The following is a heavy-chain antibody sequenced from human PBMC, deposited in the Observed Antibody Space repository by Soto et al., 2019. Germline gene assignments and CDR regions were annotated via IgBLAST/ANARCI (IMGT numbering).Heavy chain of an antibody. CDR2: IIPMFGTA. CDR1: GGAFITSS. D-gene: IGHD6-13*01. V-gene: IGHV1-69*01. Sequence: QVQLAQSGAEVKKPGSSVQVSCKASGGAFITSSISWVRQAPGQGLEWMGGIIPMFGTANYPQKFQGRVTITADESTSTAYMELSSLRSEDTAVYYCAREFIAASFGYYGMDVWGQGTTVTVSS. CDR3: AREFIAASFGYYGMDV. J-gene: IGHJ6*02.